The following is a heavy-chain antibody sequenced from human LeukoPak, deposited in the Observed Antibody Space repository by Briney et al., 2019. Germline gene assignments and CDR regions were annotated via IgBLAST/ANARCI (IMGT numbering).Heavy chain of an antibody. V-gene: IGHV4-4*02. CDR1: GASISSTNW. Sequence: SETLSLTCAVSGASISSTNWWTWVRQPPGKGLEWIGYIYYSRSTNYNPSLKSRVTISVDTSNNQFSLKLSSVTAADTAVYYCARMSSGYDYGYYYYYMDVWGKGNTVTISS. CDR2: IYYSRST. J-gene: IGHJ6*03. CDR3: ARMSSGYDYGYYYYYMDV. D-gene: IGHD5-12*01.